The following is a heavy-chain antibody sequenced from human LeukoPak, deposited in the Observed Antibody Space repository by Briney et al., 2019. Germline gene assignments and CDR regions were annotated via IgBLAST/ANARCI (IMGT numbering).Heavy chain of an antibody. CDR1: GFTFGNHW. CDR2: IRQDGGET. Sequence: GGSLRLSCAASGFTFGNHWMSWVRQAPGKGLEWVANIRQDGGETFYVASVKGRFTISRDNAKNSLYLQMNSLRAEDTAVYYCARDAGSRDWLDPWGQGTLVTVSS. CDR3: ARDAGSRDWLDP. J-gene: IGHJ5*02. V-gene: IGHV3-7*01. D-gene: IGHD5-24*01.